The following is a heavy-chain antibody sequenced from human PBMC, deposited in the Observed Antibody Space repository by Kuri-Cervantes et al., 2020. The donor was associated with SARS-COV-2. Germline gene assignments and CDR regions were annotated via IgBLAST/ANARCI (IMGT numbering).Heavy chain of an antibody. D-gene: IGHD6-19*01. Sequence: GSLRLSCAVYGGSFSGYYWSWIRQPPGKGLEWIGEINHSGSTNYNPSLKSRVTISVDTSKNQFSLELSSVTAADTAVYYCARGGYSSGWYQRTNFDYWGQGTLVTVSS. J-gene: IGHJ4*02. CDR1: GGSFSGYY. CDR2: INHSGST. V-gene: IGHV4-34*01. CDR3: ARGGYSSGWYQRTNFDY.